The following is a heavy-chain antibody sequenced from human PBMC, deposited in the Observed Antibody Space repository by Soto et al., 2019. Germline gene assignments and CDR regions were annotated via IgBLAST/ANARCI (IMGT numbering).Heavy chain of an antibody. J-gene: IGHJ6*02. CDR2: ISASGDTV. Sequence: EVRLVESGGGFLQPGGALRLSCVVSGLTSSGIELNWVRQAPGKGLEWISNISASGDTVDYADSVRGRFSISRDNAKQSLFLQMSALRVEDTAVYYCAGLSVTGGVDVWGQGTTVTVSS. CDR3: AGLSVTGGVDV. V-gene: IGHV3-48*03. D-gene: IGHD2-21*02. CDR1: GLTSSGIE.